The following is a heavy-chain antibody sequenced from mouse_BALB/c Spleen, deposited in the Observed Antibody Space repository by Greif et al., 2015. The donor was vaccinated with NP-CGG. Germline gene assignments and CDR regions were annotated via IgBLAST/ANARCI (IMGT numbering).Heavy chain of an antibody. CDR3: ARGGYDGYYEFAY. V-gene: IGHV1-69*02. J-gene: IGHJ3*01. CDR2: IDPSDSGT. Sequence: QVQLQQSGAELVKPGAPVKLSCKASGYTFTSYWMNWVKQRPGRGLEWIGRIDPSDSGTHYNQKFKDKATLTVDKSSSTAYIQLSSLTSEDSAVYYCARGGYDGYYEFAYWGQGTLVTVSA. D-gene: IGHD2-3*01. CDR1: GYTFTSYW.